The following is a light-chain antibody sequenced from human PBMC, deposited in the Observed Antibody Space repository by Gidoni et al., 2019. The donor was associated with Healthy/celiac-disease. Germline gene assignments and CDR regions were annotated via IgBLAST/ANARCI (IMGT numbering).Light chain of an antibody. CDR1: QSVSSN. Sequence: EIAMTPSPATLSVSPGERATLSCRASQSVSSNLAWYQQKPGQAPRLLIYGASTRATGIPARFSGSGSGTEFTLTISSLQSEDFAVYYCQQYNNWPPRVTFXPXTKVDIK. J-gene: IGKJ3*01. V-gene: IGKV3-15*01. CDR2: GAS. CDR3: QQYNNWPPRVT.